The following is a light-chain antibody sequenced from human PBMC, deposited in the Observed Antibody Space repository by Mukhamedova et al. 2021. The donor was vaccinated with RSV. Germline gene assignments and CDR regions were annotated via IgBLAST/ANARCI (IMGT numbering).Light chain of an antibody. CDR3: QQYDSTPPT. Sequence: WYQRRVHGEAPKVLVYAASRLESGVPSRFSGSGSGTEYTLSISSLQPEDFATYYCQQYDSTPPTFGPGTKVAFK. V-gene: IGKV1-NL1*01. CDR2: AAS. J-gene: IGKJ3*01.